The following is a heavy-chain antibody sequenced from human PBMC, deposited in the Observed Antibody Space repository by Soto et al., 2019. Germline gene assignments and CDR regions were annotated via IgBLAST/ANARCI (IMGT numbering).Heavy chain of an antibody. V-gene: IGHV3-13*01. CDR3: ARSGMRAAVAGNYMDV. CDR1: GFTFSSYD. J-gene: IGHJ6*03. CDR2: IGTAGDT. D-gene: IGHD6-19*01. Sequence: GSLRLSCAASGFTFSSYDMHWVRQATGKGLEWVSAIGTAGDTYYPGSVKGRFTISRENAKNSLYLQMNSLRAGDTAVYYCARSGMRAAVAGNYMDVWGKGTTVTVSS.